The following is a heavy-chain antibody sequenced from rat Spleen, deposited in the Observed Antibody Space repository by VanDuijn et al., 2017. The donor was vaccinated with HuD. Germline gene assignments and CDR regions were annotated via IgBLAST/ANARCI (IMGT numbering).Heavy chain of an antibody. Sequence: EVQLVESGGGLVQPGRSMKLSCAASGFTFSSFPMAWVRQAPTKGLEWVATISTSGGSTYYRDSVKGRFTISRDNAKSTLYLQMDSRRSEDTATYYCATDGLTTVANWFAYWGQGTLVTVSS. CDR2: ISTSGGST. J-gene: IGHJ3*01. V-gene: IGHV5-46*01. CDR1: GFTFSSFP. CDR3: ATDGLTTVANWFAY. D-gene: IGHD1-1*01.